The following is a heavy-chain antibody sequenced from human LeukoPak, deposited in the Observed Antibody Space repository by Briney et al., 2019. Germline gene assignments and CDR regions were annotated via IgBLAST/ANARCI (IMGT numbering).Heavy chain of an antibody. Sequence: ASVKVSCKASGYTFSDYFMHRVRQAPGQGLEWMGWISPEGGDTHYAQRFQGRVTMTRDTSISAAYMELTSLSSDDTAVYYCARNYGHNSKYFDLWGQGTLVTVSS. V-gene: IGHV1-2*02. J-gene: IGHJ4*02. D-gene: IGHD4-17*01. CDR2: ISPEGGDT. CDR1: GYTFSDYF. CDR3: ARNYGHNSKYFDL.